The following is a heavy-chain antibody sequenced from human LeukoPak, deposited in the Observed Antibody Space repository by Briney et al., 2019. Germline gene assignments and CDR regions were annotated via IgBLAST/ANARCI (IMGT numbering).Heavy chain of an antibody. J-gene: IGHJ4*02. D-gene: IGHD3-10*01. CDR1: GYTFTSYG. V-gene: IGHV1-18*01. Sequence: ASVKVSCKASGYTFTSYGISWVRQAPGQGLEWMGWISAYNGNTNYAQKLQGRVTMTTDTSTSTAYMELRSLRSDDTAVYYCARVPVLLWFGELLSYFDYWGQGTLVTVSS. CDR2: ISAYNGNT. CDR3: ARVPVLLWFGELLSYFDY.